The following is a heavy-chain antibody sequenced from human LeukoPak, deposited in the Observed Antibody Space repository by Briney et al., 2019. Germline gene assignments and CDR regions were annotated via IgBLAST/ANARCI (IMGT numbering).Heavy chain of an antibody. Sequence: SVKVSCKASGYTFTGYYMHWVRQAPGQGLEWMGGIIPIFGTANYAQKFQGRVTITADESTSTAYMELSSLRSEDTAVYYCARVLSGSYSWFDPWGQGTLVTVSS. V-gene: IGHV1-69*13. CDR3: ARVLSGSYSWFDP. CDR1: GYTFTGYY. CDR2: IIPIFGTA. J-gene: IGHJ5*02. D-gene: IGHD1-26*01.